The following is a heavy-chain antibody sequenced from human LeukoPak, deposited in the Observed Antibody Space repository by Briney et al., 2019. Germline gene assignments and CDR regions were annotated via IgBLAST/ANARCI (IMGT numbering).Heavy chain of an antibody. D-gene: IGHD6-19*01. Sequence: ASVKVSCKASGYTFTSYDINWVRQATGQGLEWMGWINPNSGGTNYAQKFQGRVTMTRDTSISTAYMELSRLRSDDTAVYYCARDRGIAVAGRDYWGQGTLVTVSS. CDR3: ARDRGIAVAGRDY. J-gene: IGHJ4*02. CDR1: GYTFTSYD. CDR2: INPNSGGT. V-gene: IGHV1-2*02.